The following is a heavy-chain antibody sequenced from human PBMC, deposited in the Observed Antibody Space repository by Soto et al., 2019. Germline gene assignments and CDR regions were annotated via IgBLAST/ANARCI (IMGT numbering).Heavy chain of an antibody. D-gene: IGHD3-3*01. CDR3: ARRPNENYDFWSGYYT. J-gene: IGHJ5*02. Sequence: PGESLKISCKGSGYSFTSYWIGWVRQMPGKGLEWMGIIYPGDSDTRYSPSFQGQVTISADKSISTAYLQWSSLKASDTAMYYCARRPNENYDFWSGYYTWGQGTLVTVSS. CDR1: GYSFTSYW. V-gene: IGHV5-51*01. CDR2: IYPGDSDT.